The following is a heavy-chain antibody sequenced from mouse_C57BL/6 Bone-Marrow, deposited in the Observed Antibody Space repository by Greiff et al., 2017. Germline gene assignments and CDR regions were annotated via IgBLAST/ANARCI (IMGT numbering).Heavy chain of an antibody. V-gene: IGHV1-55*01. CDR2: IYPGSGST. Sequence: QVQLQQPGAELVKPGASVKMSCKASGYTFTSYWITWVKQRPGQGLEWIGDIYPGSGSTNYNEKFKSKATLTVDTSSSTAYMQLSRLTSEESAVYGCARGSSGYVWCAYWGQGTLVTVSA. CDR3: ARGSSGYVWCAY. J-gene: IGHJ3*01. CDR1: GYTFTSYW. D-gene: IGHD3-2*02.